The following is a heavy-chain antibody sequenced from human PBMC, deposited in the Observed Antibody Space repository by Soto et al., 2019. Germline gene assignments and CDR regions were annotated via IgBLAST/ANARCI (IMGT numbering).Heavy chain of an antibody. CDR2: ISANNGNT. Sequence: QVQLVQSGAEVKKPGASVKVSCKASGYTFSSYGISWVRQAPGQGLEWMGWISANNGNTNYEQKVQGRVTMTTDTSTSTANMELRSLRSDDTAMYYCARGGPGAPFDYWGQGTPVTVSS. CDR3: ARGGPGAPFDY. CDR1: GYTFSSYG. V-gene: IGHV1-18*01. J-gene: IGHJ4*02. D-gene: IGHD1-26*01.